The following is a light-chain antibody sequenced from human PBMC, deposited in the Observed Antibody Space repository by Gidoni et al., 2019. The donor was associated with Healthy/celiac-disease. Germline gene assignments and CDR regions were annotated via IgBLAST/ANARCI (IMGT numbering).Light chain of an antibody. CDR3: QQYDNLPLT. CDR1: QDISNY. Sequence: QLTPSPSSLSASVADRVTITCQASQDISNYLNWYQQKPGKAPKLLIYDASNLETGVPSRFSGSGSGTDFTFTISSLQPEDIATYYCQQYDNLPLTFGGGTKVEIK. J-gene: IGKJ4*01. CDR2: DAS. V-gene: IGKV1-33*01.